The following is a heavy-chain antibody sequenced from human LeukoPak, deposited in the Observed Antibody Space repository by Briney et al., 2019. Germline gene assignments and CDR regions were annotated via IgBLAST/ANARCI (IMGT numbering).Heavy chain of an antibody. CDR1: GYTFTSYY. J-gene: IGHJ5*02. V-gene: IGHV1-2*02. CDR2: INPNSGGT. D-gene: IGHD3-22*01. CDR3: ARDPKPAPRYYYDSSGYFRWFDP. Sequence: GASVKVSCKASGYTFTSYYMHWVRQAPGQGLEWMGWINPNSGGTNYAQKFQGRVTMTRDTSISTAYMELSRLRSDDTAVYYCARDPKPAPRYYYDSSGYFRWFDPWGQGTLVTVSS.